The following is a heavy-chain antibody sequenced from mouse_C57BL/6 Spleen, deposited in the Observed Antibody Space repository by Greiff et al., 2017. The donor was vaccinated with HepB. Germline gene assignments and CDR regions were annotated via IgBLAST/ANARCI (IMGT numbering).Heavy chain of an antibody. V-gene: IGHV5-17*01. D-gene: IGHD1-1*01. CDR1: GFTFSDYG. CDR3: ARRPTVVGAMDY. CDR2: ISSGSSTI. Sequence: EVNLVESGGGLVKPGGSLKLSCAASGFTFSDYGMHWVRQAPEKGLEWVAYISSGSSTIYYADTVKGRFTISRDNAKNTLFLQMTSLRSEDTAMYYCARRPTVVGAMDYWGQGTSVTVSS. J-gene: IGHJ4*01.